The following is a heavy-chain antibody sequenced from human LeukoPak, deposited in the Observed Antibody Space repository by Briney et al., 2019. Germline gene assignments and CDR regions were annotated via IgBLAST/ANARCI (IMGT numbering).Heavy chain of an antibody. Sequence: GASVKVSCKASGYTFTSYGISWVRQAPGQGLEWMGWMNPNSGNTDYAQKFQGRVTMTRNTSISTAYMELSSLRSEDTAVYYCAKIAGDDILTGHWVADAFDIWGPGTMVTVSS. CDR2: MNPNSGNT. J-gene: IGHJ3*02. CDR3: AKIAGDDILTGHWVADAFDI. V-gene: IGHV1-8*02. D-gene: IGHD3-9*01. CDR1: GYTFTSYG.